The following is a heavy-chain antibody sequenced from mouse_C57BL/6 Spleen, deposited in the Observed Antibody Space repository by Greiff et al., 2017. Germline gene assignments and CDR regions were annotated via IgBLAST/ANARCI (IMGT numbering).Heavy chain of an antibody. CDR3: ASYGSSYVGFAY. V-gene: IGHV2-2*01. CDR2: IWSGGST. J-gene: IGHJ3*01. D-gene: IGHD1-1*01. Sequence: VQLQQSGPGLVQPSQSLSITCTVSGFSLTSYGVHWVRQSPGKGLEWLGVIWSGGSTDYNAAFISRLSISKDNSKSQVFFKMNSLQADDTAIYYCASYGSSYVGFAYWGQGTLVTVSA. CDR1: GFSLTSYG.